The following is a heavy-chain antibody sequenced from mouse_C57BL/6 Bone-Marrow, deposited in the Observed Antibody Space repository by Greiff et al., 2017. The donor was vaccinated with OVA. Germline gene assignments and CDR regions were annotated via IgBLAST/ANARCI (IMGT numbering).Heavy chain of an antibody. V-gene: IGHV1-54*01. CDR1: GYAFTNYL. J-gene: IGHJ4*01. D-gene: IGHD1-1*01. Sequence: QVHVKQSGAELVRPGTSVKVSCKASGYAFTNYLIEWVKQRPGQGLEWIGVINPGSGGTNYNEKFKGKATLTADKSSSTAYMQLSSLTSEDSAVYFCARSGYGSSYDYYAMDYWGQGTSVTVSS. CDR2: INPGSGGT. CDR3: ARSGYGSSYDYYAMDY.